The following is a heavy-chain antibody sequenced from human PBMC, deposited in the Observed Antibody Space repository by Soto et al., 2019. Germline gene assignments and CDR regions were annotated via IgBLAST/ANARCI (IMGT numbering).Heavy chain of an antibody. V-gene: IGHV3-23*01. CDR1: GFTFSSYA. CDR3: AGAWGWELRPMDY. J-gene: IGHJ4*02. CDR2: ISGSGGST. Sequence: PGGSLRLSCAASGFTFSSYAMSWVRQAPGKGLEWVSAISGSGGSTYYADSVKGRFTISRDNSKNTLYLQMNSLRAEDTAVYYCAGAWGWELRPMDYWGQGTLVTVSS. D-gene: IGHD1-26*01.